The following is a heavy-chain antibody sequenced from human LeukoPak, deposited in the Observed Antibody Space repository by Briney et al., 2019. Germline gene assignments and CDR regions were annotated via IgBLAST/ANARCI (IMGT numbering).Heavy chain of an antibody. CDR1: GDSVATSSSS. Sequence: SQTLSLTCAISGDSVATSSSSWNWIRQSPSRGLEGQGRTYYRDKLYADYAESVKSRITISPDTPENQFSLQLHSVTPEDSGVYYCARGRHDNNGVDVWGQGTTVTVSS. J-gene: IGHJ6*02. CDR3: ARGRHDNNGVDV. D-gene: IGHD1-1*01. CDR2: TYYRDKLYA. V-gene: IGHV6-1*01.